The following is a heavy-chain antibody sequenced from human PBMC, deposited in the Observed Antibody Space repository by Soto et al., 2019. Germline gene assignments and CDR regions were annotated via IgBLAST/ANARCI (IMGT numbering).Heavy chain of an antibody. D-gene: IGHD3-3*01. Sequence: PGESLKISCKGSGYSFTSYWIGWVRQMPGKGLEWMGIIYPGDPDTRDSPSFQGQGTMSADKSISTAYLQWSSLKPSDTILYYCTRQHDFWRAGYYYYGMNVWAQATKVTVSS. CDR2: IYPGDPDT. CDR3: TRQHDFWRAGYYYYGMNV. CDR1: GYSFTSYW. J-gene: IGHJ6*01. V-gene: IGHV5-51*01.